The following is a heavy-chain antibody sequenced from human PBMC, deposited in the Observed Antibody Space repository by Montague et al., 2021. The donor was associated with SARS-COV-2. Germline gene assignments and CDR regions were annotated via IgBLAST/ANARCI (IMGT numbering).Heavy chain of an antibody. D-gene: IGHD5-12*01. CDR1: GSSLSTNGMC. V-gene: IGHV2-70*11. Sequence: PALVKPTQTLTLTCTFSGSSLSTNGMCVSWIRQPPGKALEWLARIDWDDDKYYSTSLKTRLTISKDTSKNQVVLTMTNMDPVDTATYYCARFRPGGSLSGDMYYFDYWGLGTLVTVSS. CDR3: ARFRPGGSLSGDMYYFDY. CDR2: IDWDDDK. J-gene: IGHJ4*02.